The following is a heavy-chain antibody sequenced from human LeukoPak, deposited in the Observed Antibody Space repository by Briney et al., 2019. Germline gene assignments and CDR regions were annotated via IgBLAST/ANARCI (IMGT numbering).Heavy chain of an antibody. CDR1: GYTFITYA. D-gene: IGHD1-1*01. CDR3: ARLLGTTATTAAADWFDP. CDR2: INTNTGNP. Sequence: GASVKVSCKASGYTFITYAMTWVRQAPGQGLEWMGWINTNTGNPTYDQGFTGRFVFSLDTSVSTAYLQISSLKAEDTAVYYCARLLGTTATTAAADWFDPWGQGTLVTVSS. V-gene: IGHV7-4-1*02. J-gene: IGHJ5*02.